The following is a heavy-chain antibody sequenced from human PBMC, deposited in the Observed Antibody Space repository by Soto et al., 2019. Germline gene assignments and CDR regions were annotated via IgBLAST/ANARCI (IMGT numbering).Heavy chain of an antibody. V-gene: IGHV4-59*12. CDR3: AKDTGAFDY. CDR2: IYYSGST. J-gene: IGHJ4*02. CDR1: GGSISSYY. Sequence: SETLSLTCTVSGGSISSYYWSWIRQPPGKGLEWIGYIYYSGSTNYNPSLKSRVTISVDTSKNQFSLKLSSVTAEDTAVYYCAKDTGAFDYWGQGTLVTVSS. D-gene: IGHD1-26*01.